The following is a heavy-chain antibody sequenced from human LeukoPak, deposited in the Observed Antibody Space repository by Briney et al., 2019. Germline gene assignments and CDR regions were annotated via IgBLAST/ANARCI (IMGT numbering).Heavy chain of an antibody. Sequence: SETLSLTCTVSGGSISSYYWSWIRQPPGKGLDWIGFIYHNGRTDYNPSLKSRVTISADTSKNQFSLRLSSVTAADTAVYYCERVFRAAAVDYWGQGTLVTVSS. CDR2: IYHNGRT. V-gene: IGHV4-59*01. CDR1: GGSISSYY. D-gene: IGHD6-13*01. J-gene: IGHJ4*02. CDR3: ERVFRAAAVDY.